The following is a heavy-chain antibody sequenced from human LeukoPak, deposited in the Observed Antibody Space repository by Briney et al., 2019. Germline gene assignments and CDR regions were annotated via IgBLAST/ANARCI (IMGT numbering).Heavy chain of an antibody. CDR3: AKDRRITIFGVARNYGMDV. D-gene: IGHD3-3*01. CDR1: GFTFSSYG. V-gene: IGHV3-33*06. Sequence: PGGSLRLSCAASGFTFSSYGMHWVRQAPGKGLEWVAVIWYDGSNKYYADSVKGRFTISRDNSKNTLYLQMNSLRAEDTAVYYCAKDRRITIFGVARNYGMDVWGQGTTVTVSS. CDR2: IWYDGSNK. J-gene: IGHJ6*02.